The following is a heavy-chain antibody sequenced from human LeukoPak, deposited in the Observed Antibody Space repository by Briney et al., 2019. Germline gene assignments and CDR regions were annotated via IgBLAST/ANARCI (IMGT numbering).Heavy chain of an antibody. CDR3: AKDSVGATQLGRFDP. Sequence: GGSLRLSCTVSGFTVSSNSMSWVRQAPGKGLEWVSFIYSGGNTHYSDSVKGRFTISRDNSKNTLYLQMNSLRAEDTAVYYCAKDSVGATQLGRFDPWGQGTLVTVSS. CDR1: GFTVSSNS. J-gene: IGHJ5*02. V-gene: IGHV3-53*01. CDR2: IYSGGNT. D-gene: IGHD1-26*01.